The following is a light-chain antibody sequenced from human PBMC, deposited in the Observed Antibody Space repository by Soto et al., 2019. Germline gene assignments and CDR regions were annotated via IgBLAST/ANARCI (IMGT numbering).Light chain of an antibody. V-gene: IGKV3-20*01. CDR3: HQYGGSPRT. Sequence: EIGLTQSPGTLSLSPGERATLSCRASQSVSSSYLAWYQQKPGQAPRLLIYGASSRAAGIPDKFSGSGSGTDFTLTISRLEPEDFAVYHCHQYGGSPRTFGQGTRLEIK. J-gene: IGKJ5*01. CDR1: QSVSSSY. CDR2: GAS.